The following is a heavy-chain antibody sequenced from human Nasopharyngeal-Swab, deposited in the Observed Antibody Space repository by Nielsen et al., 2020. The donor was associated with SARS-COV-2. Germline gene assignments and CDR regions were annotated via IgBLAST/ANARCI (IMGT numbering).Heavy chain of an antibody. CDR3: ARIRYRDYNDAFDL. Sequence: GESLKISCAASGFSTSSYRMSWVRQAPGKGLEWVANRKQDGSEKYYVDSLKGRFTVSRDNAKNSLYLQMNSLRAEDTAVYYCARIRYRDYNDAFDLWGQGTSVTVSS. CDR2: RKQDGSEK. CDR1: GFSTSSYR. V-gene: IGHV3-7*01. J-gene: IGHJ3*01. D-gene: IGHD4-17*01.